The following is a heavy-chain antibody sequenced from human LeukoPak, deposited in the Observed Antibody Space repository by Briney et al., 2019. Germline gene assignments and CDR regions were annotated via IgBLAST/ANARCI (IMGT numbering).Heavy chain of an antibody. Sequence: GGSLRLSCAASGLTFSSYWMSWVRQAPGKGLEWVASIKQDGTETYYVDSVKGRFTISRDNAKNSLYLQMNSLRVDDTAIYYCARGDSGWGGGDAFHIWGQGTMVTVSS. J-gene: IGHJ3*02. V-gene: IGHV3-7*01. CDR1: GLTFSSYW. CDR2: IKQDGTET. D-gene: IGHD3-10*01. CDR3: ARGDSGWGGGDAFHI.